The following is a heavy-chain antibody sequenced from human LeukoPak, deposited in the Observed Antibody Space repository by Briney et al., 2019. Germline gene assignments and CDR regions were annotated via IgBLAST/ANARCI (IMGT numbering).Heavy chain of an antibody. V-gene: IGHV1-18*01. CDR3: ARASSVLLIDY. Sequence: VASVKVSCKASGYIFTTYDITWVRQAPGQGPAWMGWISSYNGNTNYAQNLQDRVTMTTDTSTSTAYLELRSLTSDDTAVYYCARASSVLLIDYWGQGTLVTVSS. CDR2: ISSYNGNT. D-gene: IGHD3-16*01. J-gene: IGHJ4*02. CDR1: GYIFTTYD.